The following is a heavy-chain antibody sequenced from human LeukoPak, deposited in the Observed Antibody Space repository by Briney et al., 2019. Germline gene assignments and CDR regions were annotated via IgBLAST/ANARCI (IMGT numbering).Heavy chain of an antibody. J-gene: IGHJ5*02. V-gene: IGHV1-2*02. CDR2: IDPKNGDT. Sequence: RASVKVSCKASGYTLTGYYLHWVRQAPGQGRGWMGWIDPKNGDTKYAQKFQGRVTMTRNTSISTAYMELSSLRSEDTAVYYCARGLRTVTTLFDFVGFDPWGQGTLVTVSS. CDR3: ARGLRTVTTLFDFVGFDP. D-gene: IGHD4-17*01. CDR1: GYTLTGYY.